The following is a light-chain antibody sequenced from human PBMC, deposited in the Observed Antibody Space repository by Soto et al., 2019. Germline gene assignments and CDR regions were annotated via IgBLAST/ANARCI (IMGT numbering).Light chain of an antibody. Sequence: QAVVTQEPSLTVSPGGTVTLTCAVYTGAVTGSNYPNWFQQKPGQAPRALIYSTNHKYSWTPARFSGSLLGGKAAPTLSGVQPEDEADYYCLLYYGGQLGVFGGGTKVTVL. J-gene: IGLJ2*01. CDR3: LLYYGGQLGV. CDR2: STN. CDR1: TGAVTGSNY. V-gene: IGLV7-43*01.